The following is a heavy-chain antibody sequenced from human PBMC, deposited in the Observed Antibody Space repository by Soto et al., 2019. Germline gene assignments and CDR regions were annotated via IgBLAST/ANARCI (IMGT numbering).Heavy chain of an antibody. Sequence: GASVKVSCKASGYTFTNYGISWVRQAPGQGLEWIGWISAYNGKIDYAQKVQGRITMTTDTSTSTAFMELRSLRSDDTAVYYCARVLSGYDLGSFDYWGQGTLVTVSS. D-gene: IGHD5-12*01. V-gene: IGHV1-18*01. CDR1: GYTFTNYG. CDR2: ISAYNGKI. CDR3: ARVLSGYDLGSFDY. J-gene: IGHJ4*02.